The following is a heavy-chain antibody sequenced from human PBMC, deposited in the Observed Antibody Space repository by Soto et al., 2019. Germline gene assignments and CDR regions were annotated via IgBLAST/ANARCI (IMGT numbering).Heavy chain of an antibody. V-gene: IGHV1-3*01. Sequence: GASVKVSCKASGYTFTSYAMHWVRQAPGQRLEWMGWINAGNGNTKYSQKFQGRVTITRDTSASTAYMELSSLRSEDTAVYYCARAGTAMVTFIYYYYYGREVWGQGTTVTASS. CDR1: GYTFTSYA. D-gene: IGHD5-18*01. CDR3: ARAGTAMVTFIYYYYYGREV. J-gene: IGHJ6*02. CDR2: INAGNGNT.